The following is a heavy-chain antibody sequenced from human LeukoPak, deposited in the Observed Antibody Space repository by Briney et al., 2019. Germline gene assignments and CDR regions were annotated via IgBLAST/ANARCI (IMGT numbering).Heavy chain of an antibody. CDR2: MHDSGST. CDR1: GGSISSHY. V-gene: IGHV4-59*11. Sequence: PSETLSLTCTVSGGSISSHYWSWIRQPPGKGMEWIGYMHDSGSTNHNPSLKSRVTMSVDTSKNQFSLKLTSVTAADTAVYYCAKFEPGRWFDPWGQGTLVTVSS. CDR3: AKFEPGRWFDP. D-gene: IGHD3-10*01. J-gene: IGHJ5*02.